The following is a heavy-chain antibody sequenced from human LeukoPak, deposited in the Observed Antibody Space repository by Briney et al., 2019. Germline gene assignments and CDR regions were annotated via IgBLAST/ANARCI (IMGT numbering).Heavy chain of an antibody. J-gene: IGHJ5*02. V-gene: IGHV3-23*01. D-gene: IGHD2-2*02. CDR2: ISGSGGST. CDR1: GFTFSSYA. Sequence: GGSLRLSCAASGFTFSSYAMSWVRQAPGKGLEWVSAISGSGGSTYYADSVKGRFTISRDNSKNTLYLQMNSLRAEDTAVYYCARDPRYCSSTSCYKGNWFDPWGQGTLVTVSS. CDR3: ARDPRYCSSTSCYKGNWFDP.